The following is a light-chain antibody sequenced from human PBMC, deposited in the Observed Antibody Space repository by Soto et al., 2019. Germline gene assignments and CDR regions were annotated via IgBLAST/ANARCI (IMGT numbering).Light chain of an antibody. Sequence: EIVVTQFPATLSVSPGERATLSCRTSQSVSTHLAWFQQRPGQAPRLLIYETSTRATGVPARFTGSGSETEFTLTISRLQSEDFAVYYCQQYHIWYTFGQGTELEIK. CDR1: QSVSTH. CDR2: ETS. J-gene: IGKJ2*01. V-gene: IGKV3-15*01. CDR3: QQYHIWYT.